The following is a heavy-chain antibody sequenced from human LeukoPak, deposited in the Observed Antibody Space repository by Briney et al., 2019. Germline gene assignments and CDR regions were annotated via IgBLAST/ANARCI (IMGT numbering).Heavy chain of an antibody. CDR1: GYTFTGYY. Sequence: ASVKVSCKASGYTFTGYYIHWVRQAPGQGLEWMCWINPTSFGTKYEQKFQGRVTMTRDTSISTDYMELSDLRSDDTAVYYCARFRGSGWYSFDLWGQGTLVTVSS. CDR2: INPTSFGT. CDR3: ARFRGSGWYSFDL. D-gene: IGHD6-19*01. V-gene: IGHV1-2*02. J-gene: IGHJ5*02.